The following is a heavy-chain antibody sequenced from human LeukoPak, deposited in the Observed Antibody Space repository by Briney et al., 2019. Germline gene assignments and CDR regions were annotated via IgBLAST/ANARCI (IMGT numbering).Heavy chain of an antibody. CDR2: IYYSGST. J-gene: IGHJ5*02. D-gene: IGHD6-13*01. CDR1: GGSISDYY. Sequence: SETLSLTCTVSGGSISDYYWAWIRQPPGKGLEWIGYIYYSGSTNCNPSLKSRVTISVDTSKNQFSLKLSSVTAADTAVYYCAAMVWARGYSSSLGSVYWFDPWGQGTLVTVSS. CDR3: AAMVWARGYSSSLGSVYWFDP. V-gene: IGHV4-59*01.